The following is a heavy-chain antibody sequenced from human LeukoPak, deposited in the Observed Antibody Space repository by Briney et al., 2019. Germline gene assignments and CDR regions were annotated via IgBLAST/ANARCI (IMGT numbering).Heavy chain of an antibody. Sequence: ASVKVSCKASGYTFTGYYMHWVRQAPGQGLEWMGIINPSGGSTSYAQKFQGRVTMTRDMSTSTVYMELSSLRSEDTAVYYCASTGVRDIVATITFYFDYWGQGTLVTVSS. CDR3: ASTGVRDIVATITFYFDY. CDR2: INPSGGST. CDR1: GYTFTGYY. D-gene: IGHD5-12*01. V-gene: IGHV1-46*01. J-gene: IGHJ4*02.